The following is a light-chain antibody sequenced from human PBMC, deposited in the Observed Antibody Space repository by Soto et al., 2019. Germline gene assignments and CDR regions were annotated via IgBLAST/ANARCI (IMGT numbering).Light chain of an antibody. Sequence: EVVLTQSPATLYLSPWERATLSCRASQSVSRNLAWYQQKPGQAPRLLIYRASTRATGIPARFSGSGSGTDFSLSISSLQPEDFAVYYCQQRTDWHRTFGQGTKVEVK. CDR1: QSVSRN. V-gene: IGKV3-11*01. CDR3: QQRTDWHRT. J-gene: IGKJ1*01. CDR2: RAS.